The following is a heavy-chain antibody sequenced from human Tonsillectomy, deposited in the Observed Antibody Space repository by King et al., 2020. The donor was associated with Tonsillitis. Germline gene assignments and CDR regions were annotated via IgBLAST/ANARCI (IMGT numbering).Heavy chain of an antibody. D-gene: IGHD2-21*02. CDR1: GFTFSSYG. CDR3: AKCNDILRVTAIGGFDY. V-gene: IGHV3-30*18. CDR2: ISYDGSNK. Sequence: VQLVESGGGVVQPGRSLRLSCAASGFTFSSYGMHWVRQAPGKGLEWVAVISYDGSNKYYADSVKGRFTISRDNSKNTMYLQMNSLRSEDTAVYYCAKCNDILRVTAIGGFDYWGQG. J-gene: IGHJ4*02.